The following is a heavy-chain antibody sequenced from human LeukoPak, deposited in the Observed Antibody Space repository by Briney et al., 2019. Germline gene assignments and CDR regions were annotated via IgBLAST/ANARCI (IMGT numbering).Heavy chain of an antibody. CDR2: IYYSGST. V-gene: IGHV4-59*08. J-gene: IGHJ4*02. Sequence: SETLCLTCTVSGGSISSYYWSWIRQPPGKGLEWIGYIYYSGSTNYNPSLKSRVTISVDTSKNQFSLKLSSVTAADTAVYYCASSIAAAGTRGFDYWGQGTLVTVSS. CDR1: GGSISSYY. CDR3: ASSIAAAGTRGFDY. D-gene: IGHD6-13*01.